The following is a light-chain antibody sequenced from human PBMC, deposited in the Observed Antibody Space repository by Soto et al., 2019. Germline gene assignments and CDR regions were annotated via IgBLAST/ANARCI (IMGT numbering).Light chain of an antibody. V-gene: IGKV3-20*01. J-gene: IGKJ1*01. CDR3: QQYGNSPTT. Sequence: IVPNPSPVTLSLSGLQRSTLGCGAMQSVRGNNVAWYQQKPGQAPRLLIFGASSRATGIPDRFSGSGSGTDFTLTITRLAREDFAVYYCQQYGNSPTTFGQGTKG. CDR1: QSVRGNN. CDR2: GAS.